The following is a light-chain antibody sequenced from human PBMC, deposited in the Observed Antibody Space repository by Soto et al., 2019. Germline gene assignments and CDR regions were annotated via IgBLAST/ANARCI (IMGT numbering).Light chain of an antibody. CDR1: ETVSST. CDR3: QQYGSSPIT. V-gene: IGKV3-20*01. J-gene: IGKJ5*01. CDR2: GAS. Sequence: EIVMTQSPATLSVSRGERAALSCRATETVSSTLAWYQQKLGQAPRLLIYGASTRATGIPDRFSGSGSGTDFTLTISRLEPEDFAVYYCQQYGSSPITFGQGTRLEIK.